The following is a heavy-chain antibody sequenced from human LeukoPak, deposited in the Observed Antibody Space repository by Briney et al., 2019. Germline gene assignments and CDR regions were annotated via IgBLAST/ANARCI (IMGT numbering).Heavy chain of an antibody. CDR2: ISPYNGNT. CDR3: ARAPDWGYCSSTSCYWGLDY. Sequence: ASVKVSCKASGYTFINYGMSWMRQAPGQGLEWMGWISPYNGNTNYAQKIQGRVTMTTDTSTSTAYMELRSLTSDDTAVYYCARAPDWGYCSSTSCYWGLDYWGQGTLVTVSS. J-gene: IGHJ4*02. D-gene: IGHD2-2*01. V-gene: IGHV1-18*01. CDR1: GYTFINYG.